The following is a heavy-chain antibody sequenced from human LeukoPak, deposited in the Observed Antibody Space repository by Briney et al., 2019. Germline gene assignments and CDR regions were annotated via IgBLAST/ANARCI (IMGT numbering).Heavy chain of an antibody. CDR1: GFTVSSNY. D-gene: IGHD1-1*01. J-gene: IGHJ4*02. V-gene: IGHV3-53*01. Sequence: PGGSLRLSCAASGFTVSSNYMSWVRQAPGKGLEWVSVIYSGGSTYYADSVKGRFTISRDNSKGTLYLQMNSLRAEDTAVYYCAKVKTHWYFDNWGRGTLVTVSS. CDR2: IYSGGST. CDR3: AKVKTHWYFDN.